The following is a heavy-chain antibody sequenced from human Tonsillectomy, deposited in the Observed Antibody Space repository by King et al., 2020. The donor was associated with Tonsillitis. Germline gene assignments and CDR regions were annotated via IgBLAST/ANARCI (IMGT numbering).Heavy chain of an antibody. Sequence: VQLVESGGGLVKPGGSLRLSCVASGFTFSNAWMSWVRQAPGKGLEWVSAISGSGGSTYYADSVKGRFTISRDNSKNTLYLQMNSLRAEDTAVYYCAKVPSIAALYNWFDPWGQGTLVTVSS. CDR1: GFTFSNAW. D-gene: IGHD6-6*01. CDR3: AKVPSIAALYNWFDP. J-gene: IGHJ5*02. CDR2: ISGSGGST. V-gene: IGHV3-23*04.